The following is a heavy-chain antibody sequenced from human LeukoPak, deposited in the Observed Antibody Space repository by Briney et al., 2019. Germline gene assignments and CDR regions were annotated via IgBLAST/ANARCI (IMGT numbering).Heavy chain of an antibody. J-gene: IGHJ4*02. Sequence: ETLSLTCTVSGGSISSHYWSWIRQPPGKGLEWVANIRQDGSEKWYVDSVKGRFTISRDNAKNSLYLHMNSLRAEDTAVYYCAREPKLKRWFDCWGQGTLVTVSS. CDR3: AREPKLKRWFDC. V-gene: IGHV3-7*01. CDR2: IRQDGSEK. D-gene: IGHD5-24*01. CDR1: GGSISSHY.